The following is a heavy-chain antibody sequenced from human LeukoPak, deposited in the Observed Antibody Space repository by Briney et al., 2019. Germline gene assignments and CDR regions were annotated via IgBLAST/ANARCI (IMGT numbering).Heavy chain of an antibody. CDR2: ISGSGGST. V-gene: IGHV3-23*01. CDR1: GFIFSSYW. J-gene: IGHJ5*02. D-gene: IGHD3-3*01. CDR3: AQYYDFWSGYPDT. Sequence: GGSLRLSCAASGFIFSSYWMSWVRQAPGKGLEWVSAISGSGGSTYYADSVKGRFTISRDNSKNTLYLQMNSLRAEDTAVYYCAQYYDFWSGYPDTWGQGTLVTVSS.